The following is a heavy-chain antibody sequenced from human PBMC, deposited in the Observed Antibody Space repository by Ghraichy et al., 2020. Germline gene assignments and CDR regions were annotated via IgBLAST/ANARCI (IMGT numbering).Heavy chain of an antibody. J-gene: IGHJ5*02. CDR2: IYYSGST. D-gene: IGHD3-3*01. Sequence: SQTLSLTCTVSGGSISSYYWSWIRQPPGKGLEWIGYIYYSGSTNYNPSLKSRVTISVDTSKNQFSLKLSSVTAADTAVYYCARDLILETPTGWFDPWGQGTLVTVSS. CDR3: ARDLILETPTGWFDP. CDR1: GGSISSYY. V-gene: IGHV4-59*01.